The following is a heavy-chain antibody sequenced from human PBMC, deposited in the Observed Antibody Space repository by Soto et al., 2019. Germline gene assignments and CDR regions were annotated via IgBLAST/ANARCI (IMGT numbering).Heavy chain of an antibody. CDR2: IIPMFSSS. J-gene: IGHJ4*02. CDR1: GGTFSDYA. CDR3: ATDIGFQQHLFVFDL. Sequence: QVQLVQSGAEVKKPGSSVKVSCTASGGTFSDYAFSWVRQAPGQGLEWMGGIIPMFSSSSFAQKFQGRLTITADDSTSTAYMSLSSLGSADTAMSYCATDIGFQQHLFVFDLWGPGTLVTVSS. D-gene: IGHD3-10*02. V-gene: IGHV1-69*01.